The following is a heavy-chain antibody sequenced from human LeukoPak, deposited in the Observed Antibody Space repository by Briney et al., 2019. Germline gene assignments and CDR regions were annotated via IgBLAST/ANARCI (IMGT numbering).Heavy chain of an antibody. CDR3: ARDGGLELDY. J-gene: IGHJ4*02. D-gene: IGHD1-1*01. Sequence: SETLSLTCTVSGVSISSYHWTWIRQPPGEGLEWIGRIYTSGSTNYNPSLKSRVTISVDTSKNQFSLKLSSVTAADTAVYYCARDGGLELDYWGQGTLVTVSS. CDR2: IYTSGST. V-gene: IGHV4-4*08. CDR1: GVSISSYH.